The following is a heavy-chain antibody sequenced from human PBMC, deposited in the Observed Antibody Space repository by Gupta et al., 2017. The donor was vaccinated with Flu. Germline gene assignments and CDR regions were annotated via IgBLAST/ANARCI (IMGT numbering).Heavy chain of an antibody. D-gene: IGHD6-6*01. J-gene: IGHJ4*02. V-gene: IGHV4-59*01. Sequence: VQLQSSGPGLDKPSEPLSLTCTVSGGAISSSYWSWLRQPPGKGLEWIGYIYYSGSTNYNPSLKSRVTISVDTSKNQFSLKLSSVTAADTAVYYCARDSSSPEGGFDYWGQGTLVTVSS. CDR2: IYYSGST. CDR3: ARDSSSPEGGFDY. CDR1: GGAISSSY.